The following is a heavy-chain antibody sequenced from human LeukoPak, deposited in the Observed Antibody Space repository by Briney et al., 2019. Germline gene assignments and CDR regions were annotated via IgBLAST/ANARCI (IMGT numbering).Heavy chain of an antibody. CDR1: GFTFSSYG. Sequence: GGALRLSCAASGFTFSSYGMHWVRQAPGKGLEWVAGISYDGSNKYYADSEKGRFTISRDNSKNTLYLQMTSLRAEDTAVYYCAKDPPYYYLWSGYTGLGDYWGQGTLVTVSS. J-gene: IGHJ4*02. D-gene: IGHD3-3*01. CDR2: ISYDGSNK. V-gene: IGHV3-30*18. CDR3: AKDPPYYYLWSGYTGLGDY.